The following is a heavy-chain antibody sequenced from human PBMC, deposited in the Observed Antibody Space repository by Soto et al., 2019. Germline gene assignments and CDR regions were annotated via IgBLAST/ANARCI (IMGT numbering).Heavy chain of an antibody. D-gene: IGHD2-2*01. CDR3: ARHGTYCSSTSCSPYYYGMDV. Sequence: PXESLQVYCKGSGDRCTSYGIGWVRQMPGKGLEWMGIIYPGDSDTRYSPSFQGQVTISADKSISTAYLQWSSLKASDTAMYYCARHGTYCSSTSCSPYYYGMDVWGQRTTVTVSS. CDR1: GDRCTSYG. J-gene: IGHJ6*02. V-gene: IGHV5-51*01. CDR2: IYPGDSDT.